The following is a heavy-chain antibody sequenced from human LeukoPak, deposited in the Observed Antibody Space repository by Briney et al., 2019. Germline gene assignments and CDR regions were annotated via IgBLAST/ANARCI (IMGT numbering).Heavy chain of an antibody. CDR3: ARDDGIGGPFDY. CDR1: GFTFSSYG. CDR2: IYSGGST. Sequence: GGSLRLSCAASGFTFSSYGMHWVRQAPGKGLEWVSIIYSGGSTYYADSVKGRFTISRDNFKNTLYLQMNSLRAEDTAVYYCARDDGIGGPFDYWGQGTLVTVSS. V-gene: IGHV3-53*01. D-gene: IGHD4-23*01. J-gene: IGHJ4*02.